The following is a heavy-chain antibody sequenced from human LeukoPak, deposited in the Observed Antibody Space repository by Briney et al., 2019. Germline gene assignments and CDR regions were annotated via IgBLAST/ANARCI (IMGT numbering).Heavy chain of an antibody. CDR1: GFTVSTYY. D-gene: IGHD2-2*01. CDR2: IYSGGST. V-gene: IGHV3-53*01. Sequence: PGGSLRLSCAASGFTVSTYYMTWVRQAPGKGPECVSVIYSGGSTYYADSVKGRFTVSRDNSKNTLYLQMNSQRAEHTAMYYCARGLGYCTSTTCLLPFDYWGQGTLVTVSS. CDR3: ARGLGYCTSTTCLLPFDY. J-gene: IGHJ4*02.